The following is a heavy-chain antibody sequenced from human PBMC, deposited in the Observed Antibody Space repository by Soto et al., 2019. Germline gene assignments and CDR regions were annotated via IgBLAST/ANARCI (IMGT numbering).Heavy chain of an antibody. CDR3: ARRSSHPRWIAAPTHLSGSAYYFDY. D-gene: IGHD6-13*01. J-gene: IGHJ4*02. CDR1: GFTVSSNY. Sequence: PGGSLRLSCAASGFTVSSNYMSWVRQAPGKGLEWVSVIYSGGSTYYADSVKGRFTISRHNSKNQFSLKLSSVTAADTAVYYCARRSSHPRWIAAPTHLSGSAYYFDYWGQETLVTVSS. V-gene: IGHV3-53*01. CDR2: IYSGGST.